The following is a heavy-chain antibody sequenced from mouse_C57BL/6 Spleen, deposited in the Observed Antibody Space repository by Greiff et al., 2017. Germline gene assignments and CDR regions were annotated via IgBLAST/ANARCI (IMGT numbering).Heavy chain of an antibody. V-gene: IGHV1-15*01. Sequence: VQLQQPGAELVRPGSSVTLSCKASGYTFTSYWMHWVKQTPIHGLEWIGTIDPATGDPPYNQKFKDKAILTADKSSSTAYMKLRSLTSEDSAVYYCARGYYSNNDYYAMDYWGQGTSVTVSS. J-gene: IGHJ4*01. CDR3: ARGYYSNNDYYAMDY. CDR2: IDPATGDP. CDR1: GYTFTSYW. D-gene: IGHD2-5*01.